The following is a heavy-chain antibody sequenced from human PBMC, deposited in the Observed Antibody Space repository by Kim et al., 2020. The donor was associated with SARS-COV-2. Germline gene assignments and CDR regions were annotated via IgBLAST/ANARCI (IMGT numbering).Heavy chain of an antibody. Sequence: SETLSLTCTVSDDSIRRTTHYWGWIRQPPGRGLEWIGSINYSGTTYYNPSLKSRVTIFVDTSKNQISLKVRSVTAADTAVYYCARHEDLDYYGLDVWGQGTTVTVSS. CDR3: ARHEDLDYYGLDV. V-gene: IGHV4-39*01. CDR2: INYSGTT. J-gene: IGHJ6*01. D-gene: IGHD2-15*01. CDR1: DDSIRRTTHY.